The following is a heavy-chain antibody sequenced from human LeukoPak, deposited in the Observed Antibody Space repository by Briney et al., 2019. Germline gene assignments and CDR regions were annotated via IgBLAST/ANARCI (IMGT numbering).Heavy chain of an antibody. J-gene: IGHJ4*02. D-gene: IGHD3-22*01. V-gene: IGHV3-23*01. Sequence: PGGSLRLSCAASGFTFSSYAMSWVRQAPGKGLEWVSTISGSGGSTYYADSAKGRFTISRDNSKNTLYLQMNSLGAEDTAVYYCARGGSSGYYNHFDYWGQGTLVTVSS. CDR3: ARGGSSGYYNHFDY. CDR1: GFTFSSYA. CDR2: ISGSGGST.